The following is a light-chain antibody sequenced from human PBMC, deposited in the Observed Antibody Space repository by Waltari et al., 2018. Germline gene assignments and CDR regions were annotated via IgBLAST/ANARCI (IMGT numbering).Light chain of an antibody. V-gene: IGLV2-8*01. Sequence: QSVLTQPPSASGSPGQSVTIPCTGTSSDIGRFKSVSWYQQYPAKAPNLLIFEVNQRPSGVPDRFSCSKSGNSASLTLSGRQAEDEADYYCCSYAGDRLFYVFGTGTKVSVL. CDR3: CSYAGDRLFYV. CDR1: SSDIGRFKS. CDR2: EVN. J-gene: IGLJ1*01.